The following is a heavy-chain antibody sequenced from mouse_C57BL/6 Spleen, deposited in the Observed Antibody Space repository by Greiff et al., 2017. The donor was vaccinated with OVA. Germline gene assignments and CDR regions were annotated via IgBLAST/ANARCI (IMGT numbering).Heavy chain of an antibody. CDR1: GYTFTSYW. V-gene: IGHV1-52*01. CDR3: ARWDYYGSSYGWFAY. CDR2: IDPSDSET. D-gene: IGHD1-1*01. J-gene: IGHJ3*01. Sequence: QVQLQQPGAELVRPGSSVKLSCKASGYTFTSYWMHWVKQRPIQGLEWIGNIDPSDSETHYNQKFKDKATLTVDKSSSTAYMQLSSLTSEDSAVYYCARWDYYGSSYGWFAYWGQGTLVTVSA.